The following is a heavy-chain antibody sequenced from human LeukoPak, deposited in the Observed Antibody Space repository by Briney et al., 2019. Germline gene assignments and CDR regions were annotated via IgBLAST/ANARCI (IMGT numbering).Heavy chain of an antibody. V-gene: IGHV1-69*05. D-gene: IGHD5-18*01. CDR2: IIPIFGTA. CDR1: GGTFSSYA. CDR3: ASQRYSYGVYDAFDI. J-gene: IGHJ3*02. Sequence: ASVKVSCKASGGTFSSYAISWVRQAPGQGLEWMGRIIPIFGTANYAQKFQGRVTNTTDESTSTAYMELSSLRSEDTAVYYCASQRYSYGVYDAFDIWGQGTMVTVSS.